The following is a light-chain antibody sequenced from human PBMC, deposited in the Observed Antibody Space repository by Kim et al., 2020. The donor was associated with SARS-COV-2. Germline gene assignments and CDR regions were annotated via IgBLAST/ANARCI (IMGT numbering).Light chain of an antibody. J-gene: IGKJ3*01. CDR2: DES. CDR1: QRVSSF. CDR3: QQRSNWRGT. V-gene: IGKV3-11*01. Sequence: LSQEKRATLSCRPDQRVSSFLAWYQQKHGKAPRLLIYDESDRATGIPARFSGGGSGTNFTLTISSLEPKDFAVYYCQQRSNWRGTFGPGTKVDIK.